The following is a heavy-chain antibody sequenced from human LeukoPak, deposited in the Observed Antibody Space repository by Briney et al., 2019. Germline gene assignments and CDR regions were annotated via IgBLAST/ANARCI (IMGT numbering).Heavy chain of an antibody. Sequence: SQTLSLTCTVSGGSISSGSYYWSWIRQPAGKGLEWIGRINTSGSTNYNPSLKSRVTISIDTSKNQFSLKLSSVTAADTAVYYCARAPTSPILRFYMDVWGKGTTVTVSS. CDR1: GGSISSGSYY. J-gene: IGHJ6*03. V-gene: IGHV4-61*02. D-gene: IGHD3-3*01. CDR3: ARAPTSPILRFYMDV. CDR2: INTSGST.